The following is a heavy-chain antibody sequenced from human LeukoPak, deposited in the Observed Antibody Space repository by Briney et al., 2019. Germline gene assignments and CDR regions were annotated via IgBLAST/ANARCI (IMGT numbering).Heavy chain of an antibody. CDR1: GGSIRSSYYY. CDR3: ASPGYYDSSGYP. J-gene: IGHJ5*02. CDR2: IYDSGST. D-gene: IGHD3-22*01. Sequence: ASETLSLTCTVSGGSIRSSYYYWGWIRQPPGKGLEWIGSIYDSGSTYYNPSLKSRVTISVDTSKNQFSLKLNSVTAADTAVYYCASPGYYDSSGYPWGQGTLVTVSS. V-gene: IGHV4-39*01.